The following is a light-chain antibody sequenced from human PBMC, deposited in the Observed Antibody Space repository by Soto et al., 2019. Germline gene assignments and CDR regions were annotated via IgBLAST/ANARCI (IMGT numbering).Light chain of an antibody. Sequence: QSVLTQPRSVSGSPGQTVTISCTVSSSDVGSSNYMSWYQQHPGEAPKLVIYDVAQRPSGVPDRLSGSRSGNTASLTISGLQPDDEADYYCCSYAGSDTLIFGSGTKATVL. CDR1: SSDVGSSNY. CDR3: CSYAGSDTLI. CDR2: DVA. J-gene: IGLJ1*01. V-gene: IGLV2-11*01.